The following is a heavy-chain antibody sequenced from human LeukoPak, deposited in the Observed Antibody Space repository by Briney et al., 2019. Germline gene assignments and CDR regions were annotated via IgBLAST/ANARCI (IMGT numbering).Heavy chain of an antibody. D-gene: IGHD3-22*01. CDR1: GFIFSNYG. CDR2: IRGNAGTT. CDR3: AKGHGDASGYYYFDS. Sequence: GGTLRLSCAASGFIFSNYGMSWVRQAPGKGLEWVSAIRGNAGTTYYADSVKGRFTIFRDNYKNMLYLQMNSLRVEDTAVYYCAKGHGDASGYYYFDSWGQGTLVTVSS. J-gene: IGHJ4*02. V-gene: IGHV3-23*01.